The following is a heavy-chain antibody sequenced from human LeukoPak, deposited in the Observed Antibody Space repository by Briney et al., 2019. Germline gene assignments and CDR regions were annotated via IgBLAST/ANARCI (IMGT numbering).Heavy chain of an antibody. CDR1: GFTFSSYG. CDR2: IWYDGSNK. CDR3: ASLVLTAIPDAFDI. D-gene: IGHD2-21*02. Sequence: GGSLRLSCAASGFTFSSYGMHWVRQAPGKGVEGVAVIWYDGSNKYYADSVKGRFTISRDNSKNTLYLQMNSLRAEDTAVYYCASLVLTAIPDAFDIWGQGTMVTVSS. J-gene: IGHJ3*02. V-gene: IGHV3-33*01.